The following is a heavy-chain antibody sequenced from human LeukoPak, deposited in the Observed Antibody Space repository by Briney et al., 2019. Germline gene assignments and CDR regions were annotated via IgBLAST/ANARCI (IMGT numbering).Heavy chain of an antibody. CDR1: GFAFSSYG. CDR2: TRYDGSTK. J-gene: IGHJ4*02. D-gene: IGHD4-17*01. CDR3: ANVLGDQLEY. V-gene: IGHV3-30*02. Sequence: GGSPRLSCAASGFAFSSYGMHWVRQAPGKGLEWVAYTRYDGSTKFYVDSVKGRFTISRDNSKNTLYLQMNSLRPEDTAMYYCANVLGDQLEYWGQGSLVTISS.